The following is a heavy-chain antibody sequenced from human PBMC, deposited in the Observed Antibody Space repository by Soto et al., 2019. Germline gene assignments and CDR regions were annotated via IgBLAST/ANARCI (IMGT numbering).Heavy chain of an antibody. V-gene: IGHV4-59*01. CDR1: GGSISSYY. J-gene: IGHJ5*02. CDR3: ARREEITMDWFDP. Sequence: SETLFLTCTVSGGSISSYYWSWIRQPPGKGLEWIGYIYYSGSTNYNPSLKSRVTISVDTSKNQFSLKLSSVTAADTAVYYCARREEITMDWFDPWGQGTLVTVSS. D-gene: IGHD3-10*01. CDR2: IYYSGST.